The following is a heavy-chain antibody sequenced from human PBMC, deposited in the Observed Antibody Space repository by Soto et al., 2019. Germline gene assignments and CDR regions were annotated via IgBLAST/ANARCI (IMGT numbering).Heavy chain of an antibody. CDR3: ARAPSDYGGTAFDY. J-gene: IGHJ4*02. D-gene: IGHD4-17*01. CDR1: GGSISSGDYY. V-gene: IGHV4-30-4*01. Sequence: SETLSLTCTVSGGSISSGDYYWSWIRQPPGKGLEWIGYIYYSGSTYYNPSLKSRVTISVDTSKNQFSLKLSPVTAADTAVYYCARAPSDYGGTAFDYWGQGTLVTVSS. CDR2: IYYSGST.